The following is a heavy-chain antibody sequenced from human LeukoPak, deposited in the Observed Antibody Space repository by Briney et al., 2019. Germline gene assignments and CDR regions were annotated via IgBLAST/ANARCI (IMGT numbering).Heavy chain of an antibody. CDR1: GYTFTSYD. Sequence: ASVKVSCKASGYTFTSYDINWVRQATGQGLEWMGWMNPNSGNTGYAQKFQGRVTMTRDTSISTAYMELSRLRSDDTAVYYCARDHAAFDIWGQGTMVTVSS. V-gene: IGHV1-8*01. J-gene: IGHJ3*02. CDR3: ARDHAAFDI. CDR2: MNPNSGNT.